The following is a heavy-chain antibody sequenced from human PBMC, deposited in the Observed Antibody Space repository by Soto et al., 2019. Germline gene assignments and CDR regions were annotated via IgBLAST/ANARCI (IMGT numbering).Heavy chain of an antibody. V-gene: IGHV4-59*01. CDR1: CGSISDFD. CDR2: IYYSGST. J-gene: IGHJ4*02. Sequence: SETLFLTCTVSCGSISDFDWSWIRQPPGKGLEWIGYIYYSGSTNYNPSLKSRVTISVDTSKNQFSLNLRSMSPADTAVYYCARVGGLAARTFDYWGPGTLVT. CDR3: ARVGGLAARTFDY. D-gene: IGHD6-6*01.